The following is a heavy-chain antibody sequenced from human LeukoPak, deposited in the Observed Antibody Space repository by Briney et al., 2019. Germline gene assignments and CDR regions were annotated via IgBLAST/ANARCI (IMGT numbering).Heavy chain of an antibody. CDR1: GFTFSSYA. V-gene: IGHV3-21*01. CDR2: ISSSSSYI. J-gene: IGHJ4*02. Sequence: GGSLRLSCAASGFTFSSYAVSWVRQAPGKGLEWVSSISSSSSYIYYADSVKGRFTISRDNAKNSLYLQMNSLRAEDTAVYYCARDGLEQWLLTGGTFDYWGQGIQVTVSS. D-gene: IGHD6-19*01. CDR3: ARDGLEQWLLTGGTFDY.